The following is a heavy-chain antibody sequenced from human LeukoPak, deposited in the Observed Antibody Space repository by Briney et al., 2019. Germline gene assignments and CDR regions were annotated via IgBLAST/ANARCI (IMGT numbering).Heavy chain of an antibody. J-gene: IGHJ5*02. CDR2: IYYSGST. Sequence: SETLSLTCTVSGGSISCYYWSWIRQPPGKGLEWIGYIYYSGSTNYNPSLKSRVTISVDTSKNQFSLKLSSVTAADTAVYYCARLIGIGFPNWFDPWGQGTLVTVSS. V-gene: IGHV4-59*01. CDR3: ARLIGIGFPNWFDP. CDR1: GGSISCYY. D-gene: IGHD2-21*01.